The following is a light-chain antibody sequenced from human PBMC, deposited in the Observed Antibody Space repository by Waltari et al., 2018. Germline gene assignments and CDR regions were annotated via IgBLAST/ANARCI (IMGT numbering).Light chain of an antibody. CDR3: QQRSNWQNT. V-gene: IGKV3-11*01. CDR2: DAS. CDR1: QSVSSY. J-gene: IGKJ5*01. Sequence: EIVLTQSPATLSLSPGERATLPCRASQSVSSYLAWYQQKPGQAPRLLIYDASNRATGIPARFSGSGSGTDFTLTISSLEPEDFAVYYCQQRSNWQNTFGQGTRLEIK.